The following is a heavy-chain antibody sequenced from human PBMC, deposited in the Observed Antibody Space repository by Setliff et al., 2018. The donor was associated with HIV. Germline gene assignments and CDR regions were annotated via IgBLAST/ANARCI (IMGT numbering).Heavy chain of an antibody. CDR3: ARGPWGSMIGGINHYYYYMDV. V-gene: IGHV4-38-2*02. CDR1: GYSISSGYY. CDR2: INHTGST. D-gene: IGHD3-16*01. J-gene: IGHJ6*03. Sequence: SETLSLTCTVSGYSISSGYYWSWLRQPPGKGLEWIGEINHTGSTNYNPSLKSRVTISVDTSKNQFSLKLTSVTAADTAVYYCARGPWGSMIGGINHYYYYMDVWGKGTTVTVSS.